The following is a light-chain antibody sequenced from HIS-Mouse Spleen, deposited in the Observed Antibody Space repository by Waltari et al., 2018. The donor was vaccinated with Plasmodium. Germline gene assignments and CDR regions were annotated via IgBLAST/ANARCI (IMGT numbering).Light chain of an antibody. Sequence: DIQLTQSPSTLSASVGDRVPLNCRASQSISSWLAWYQQKPGKAPKLLIYKASSLESGVPSRFSGSGSGTEFTLTISSLQPDDFATYYCQQYNSYSWTFGQGTKVEIK. CDR1: QSISSW. J-gene: IGKJ1*01. CDR2: KAS. CDR3: QQYNSYSWT. V-gene: IGKV1-5*03.